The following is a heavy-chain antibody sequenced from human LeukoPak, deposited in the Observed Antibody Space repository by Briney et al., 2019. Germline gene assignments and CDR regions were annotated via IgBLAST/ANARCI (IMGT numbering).Heavy chain of an antibody. J-gene: IGHJ5*02. CDR2: IVVGSVNT. CDR3: ARRRQLGWFDP. Sequence: SVKVSCKASGFTFGTSAVQWVRQARGQRLEWIGWIVVGSVNTNYAQKFQERVTITRDTSISTAYMELSRLRSDDTAVYYCARRRQLGWFDPWGQGTLVTVSS. V-gene: IGHV1-58*01. D-gene: IGHD1-1*01. CDR1: GFTFGTSA.